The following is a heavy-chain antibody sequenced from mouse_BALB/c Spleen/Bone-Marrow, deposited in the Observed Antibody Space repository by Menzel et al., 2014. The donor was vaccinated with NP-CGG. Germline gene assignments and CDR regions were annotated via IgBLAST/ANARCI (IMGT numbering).Heavy chain of an antibody. V-gene: IGHV1S34*01. CDR1: GYSFTGYY. Sequence: LVKTGASVKISCKASGYSFTGYYMHWVKRSHGKSLEWMGYISCYNGATSYNQKFKGKATFTVDTSSSTAYMQFNSLTSEDSAVYYCARGDGYYVDFDYWGQGTTLTVSS. CDR2: ISCYNGAT. CDR3: ARGDGYYVDFDY. J-gene: IGHJ2*01. D-gene: IGHD2-3*01.